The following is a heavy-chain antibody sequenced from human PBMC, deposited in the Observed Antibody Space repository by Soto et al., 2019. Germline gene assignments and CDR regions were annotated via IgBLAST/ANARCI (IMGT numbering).Heavy chain of an antibody. CDR3: ARGSGAVSGIPFAY. D-gene: IGHD6-19*01. Sequence: QVQLQESGPGLVKPSGTLSLTCAVSSGSISSSNWWSWVRQPPGKGLEWIGEIYHSGSTNYNPSLKGRDTIAVDKHTNQFSLKVSAVTAAATAVYYCARGSGAVSGIPFAYWGQGTLVTVSS. CDR1: SGSISSSNW. V-gene: IGHV4-4*02. CDR2: IYHSGST. J-gene: IGHJ4*02.